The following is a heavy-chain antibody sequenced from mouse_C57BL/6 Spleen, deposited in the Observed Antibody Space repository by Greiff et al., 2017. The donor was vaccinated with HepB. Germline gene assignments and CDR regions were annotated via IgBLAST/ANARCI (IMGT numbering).Heavy chain of an antibody. J-gene: IGHJ4*01. V-gene: IGHV5-4*01. CDR2: ISDGGSYT. Sequence: DVKLVESGGGLVKPGGSLKLSCAASGFTFSSYAMSWVRQTPEKRLEWVATISDGGSYTYYPDNVKGRFTISRDNAKNNLYLQMSHLKSEDTAMYYCARERDYGSRDYYAMDYWGQRTSVTVSS. CDR3: ARERDYGSRDYYAMDY. CDR1: GFTFSSYA. D-gene: IGHD1-1*01.